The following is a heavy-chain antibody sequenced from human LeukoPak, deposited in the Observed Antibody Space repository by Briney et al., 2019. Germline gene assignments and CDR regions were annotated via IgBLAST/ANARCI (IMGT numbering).Heavy chain of an antibody. CDR2: IIPIFGTA. CDR1: GGTFISYA. D-gene: IGHD6-13*01. CDR3: ARARVDSYSSSWSYHDFDY. J-gene: IGHJ4*02. Sequence: SVKVSCKASGGTFISYAISWVRQAPGQGLEWMGGIIPIFGTANYAQKFQGRVTITADESTSTAYMELSSLRSEDTAVYYCARARVDSYSSSWSYHDFDYWGQGTPVTVSS. V-gene: IGHV1-69*13.